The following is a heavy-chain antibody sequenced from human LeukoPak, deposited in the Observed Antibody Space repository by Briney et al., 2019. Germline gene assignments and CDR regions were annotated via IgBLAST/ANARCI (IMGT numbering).Heavy chain of an antibody. D-gene: IGHD3-10*01. Sequence: ASVKVSCKASGYTFTSYGISRVRQAPGQGLEWMGWISAYNGNTNYAQKLQGRVTMTTDTSTSTAYMELRSLRSDDTAVYYCARDSLWFGELPVDYWGQGTLVTVSS. CDR1: GYTFTSYG. CDR2: ISAYNGNT. J-gene: IGHJ4*02. CDR3: ARDSLWFGELPVDY. V-gene: IGHV1-18*01.